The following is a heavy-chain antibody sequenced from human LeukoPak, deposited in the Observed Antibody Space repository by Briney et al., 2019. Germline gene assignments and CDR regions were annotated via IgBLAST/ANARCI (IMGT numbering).Heavy chain of an antibody. CDR3: ARDLRYCSSTSCLKYYYYGMDV. CDR1: GFTFSSYA. J-gene: IGHJ6*02. Sequence: GGSLRLSYAASGFTFSSYAMHWVRQAPGKGLEWVAVISYDGSNKYYADSVKGRFTISRDNSKNTLYLQMNSLRAEDTAVYYCARDLRYCSSTSCLKYYYYGMDVWGQGTTVTVSS. V-gene: IGHV3-30-3*01. CDR2: ISYDGSNK. D-gene: IGHD2-2*01.